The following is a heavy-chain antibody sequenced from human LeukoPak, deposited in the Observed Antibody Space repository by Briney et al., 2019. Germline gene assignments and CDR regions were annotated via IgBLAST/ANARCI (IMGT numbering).Heavy chain of an antibody. CDR1: GGSFSGYY. J-gene: IGHJ4*02. CDR2: INHSGST. V-gene: IGHV4-34*01. Sequence: SETLSLTCAVYGGSFSGYYWSWIRQPPGKGLEWIGEINHSGSTNYNPSLKSRVTISVDTSKNQFSLKLSSVTAADTAVYYCARGLVLRWSSIYYFDYWGQGTLVTVSS. CDR3: ARGLVLRWSSIYYFDY. D-gene: IGHD4-23*01.